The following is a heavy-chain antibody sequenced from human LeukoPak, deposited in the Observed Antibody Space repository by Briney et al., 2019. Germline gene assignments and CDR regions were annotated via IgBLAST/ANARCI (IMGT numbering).Heavy chain of an antibody. CDR3: ARGYYDILTGYSRYNWFDP. Sequence: ASVKVSCKASGYTFTGYYMHWVRQAPGQGLEWMGWINPNSGGTNYAQKFQGRVTMTRDTSISTAYMELSRLRSDDTAVYYCARGYYDILTGYSRYNWFDPWGQGTLVTVSS. CDR2: INPNSGGT. D-gene: IGHD3-9*01. V-gene: IGHV1-2*02. CDR1: GYTFTGYY. J-gene: IGHJ5*02.